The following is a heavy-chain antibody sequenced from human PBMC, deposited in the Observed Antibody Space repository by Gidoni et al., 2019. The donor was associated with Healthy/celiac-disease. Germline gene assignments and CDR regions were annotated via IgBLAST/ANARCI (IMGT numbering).Heavy chain of an antibody. J-gene: IGHJ5*02. CDR2: IYYRGST. D-gene: IGHD4-4*01. CDR1: GGSISSYY. CDR3: ARVYPPIMTTVTTRAHWFDP. Sequence: QVQLQESGPGLVKPSETLSLTCTGSGGSISSYYWSWIRQPPGKGLEWIGYIYYRGSTNYNPSLTRRVTISVDSSKNQFSLKLSSVTAADTAGYYCARVYPPIMTTVTTRAHWFDPWGQGTLVTVSS. V-gene: IGHV4-59*01.